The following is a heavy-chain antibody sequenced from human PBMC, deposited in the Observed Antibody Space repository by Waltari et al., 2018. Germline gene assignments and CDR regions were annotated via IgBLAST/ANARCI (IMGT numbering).Heavy chain of an antibody. Sequence: NWWSWVRQSPGRGLEWIGQVHNSGRTNYNPSFASRVIVSLDTSSGRISLRVTSVTAADTAMYYCARDRGRGLYLDTWGQGILVTVS. D-gene: IGHD2-15*01. CDR2: VHNSGRT. CDR3: ARDRGRGLYLDT. V-gene: IGHV4-4*02. CDR1: NW. J-gene: IGHJ5*02.